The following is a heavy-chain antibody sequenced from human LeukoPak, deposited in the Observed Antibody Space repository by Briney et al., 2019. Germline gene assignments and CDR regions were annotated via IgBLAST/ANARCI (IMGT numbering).Heavy chain of an antibody. CDR1: GGSISSSSYY. CDR3: ASSSLIVVVVAATTGDAFDI. CDR2: IYYSGST. Sequence: SETLSLTCTVSGGSISSSSYYWGWIRQPPGKGLEWIGSIYYSGSTYYNPSLKSRVTISVDTSKSQFSLKLSSVTAADTAVYYCASSSLIVVVVAATTGDAFDIWGQGTMVTVSS. V-gene: IGHV4-39*07. J-gene: IGHJ3*02. D-gene: IGHD2-15*01.